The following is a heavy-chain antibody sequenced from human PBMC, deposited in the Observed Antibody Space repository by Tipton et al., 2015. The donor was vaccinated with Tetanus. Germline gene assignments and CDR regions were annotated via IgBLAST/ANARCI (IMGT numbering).Heavy chain of an antibody. J-gene: IGHJ3*02. CDR3: ASGSDYDSDSVFM. Sequence: MQLVQSGAEVKKPGESLKIPCKGSGFNFNSYWIGWVRQMAGKGLDWMGIIYLGDSDTRYSPSFQGQVTISTDKSIRTAYLQWRSLKASDTAMYYCASGSDYDSDSVFMWGQGTMVTVSS. D-gene: IGHD3-22*01. CDR2: IYLGDSDT. V-gene: IGHV5-51*01. CDR1: GFNFNSYW.